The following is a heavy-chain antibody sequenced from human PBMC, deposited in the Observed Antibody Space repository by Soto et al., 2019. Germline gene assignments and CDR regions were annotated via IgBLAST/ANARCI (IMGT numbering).Heavy chain of an antibody. Sequence: PSETLSLTCTVSGGSISNGGYYWSWIRQHPGKGLEWIGYIYYSGSTYYNPSLKSRVTISVDTSKNQFSLKLTSVTAADTAVYYCARDKITGLFDYWGQATLVTVSS. CDR1: GGSISNGGYY. CDR3: ARDKITGLFDY. V-gene: IGHV4-31*02. CDR2: IYYSGST. J-gene: IGHJ4*02. D-gene: IGHD2-8*02.